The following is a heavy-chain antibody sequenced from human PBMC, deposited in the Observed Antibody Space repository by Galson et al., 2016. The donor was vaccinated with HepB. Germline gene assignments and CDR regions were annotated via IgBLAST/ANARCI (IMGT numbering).Heavy chain of an antibody. CDR1: GFSLNSYGVG. Sequence: PALVKPTQTLTLTCTVSGFSLNSYGVGVAWIRQPPGEAPEWLGAVYWDDDYRYSPALKSRITITRDSSRDQVILTMTNMDPVDSATHYCAYTSARYTTNWYPNWLDPWGQGTLVTVSS. V-gene: IGHV2-5*02. J-gene: IGHJ5*02. CDR3: AYTSARYTTNWYPNWLDP. D-gene: IGHD7-27*01. CDR2: VYWDDDY.